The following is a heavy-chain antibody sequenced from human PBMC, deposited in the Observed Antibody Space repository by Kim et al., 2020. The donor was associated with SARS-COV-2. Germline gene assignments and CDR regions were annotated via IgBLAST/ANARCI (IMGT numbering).Heavy chain of an antibody. CDR1: GASVSSSY. D-gene: IGHD3-10*01. Sequence: SETLSLTCTVSGASVSSSYWSWIRQPPGKGVEWIGFIHYSGGTHYNPSLKSRVTTSVDTSKNQFSLRVNSVTTADTALCYCARGSGSYSSNLDFWGQGTLSTVSS. CDR3: ARGSGSYSSNLDF. CDR2: IHYSGGT. J-gene: IGHJ4*02. V-gene: IGHV4-59*02.